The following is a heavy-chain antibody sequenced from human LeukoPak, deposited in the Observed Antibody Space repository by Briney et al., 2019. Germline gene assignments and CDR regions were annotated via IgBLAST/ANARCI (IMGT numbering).Heavy chain of an antibody. CDR2: IHYSGVT. D-gene: IGHD2-15*01. J-gene: IGHJ4*02. Sequence: SETLSLTCTVSGGSISSLSYYWAWIRQPPGQGLEWIAAIHYSGVTHYNPSLKSRVTISADTSRNQFSLKLNSVTATDTAVYYCARLGHCSGGGSCHHDYWGQGTLVTVSS. V-gene: IGHV4-39*01. CDR3: ARLGHCSGGGSCHHDY. CDR1: GGSISSLSYY.